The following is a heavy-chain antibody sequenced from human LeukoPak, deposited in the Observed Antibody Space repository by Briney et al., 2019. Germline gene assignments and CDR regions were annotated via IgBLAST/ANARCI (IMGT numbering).Heavy chain of an antibody. Sequence: ASVKVSCKASGYTFTSYGISWVRQAPGQGLEWMGWISAYNGNTNYAQKLQGRVTMTTDTSTSTAYMELRSLRSDDTAVYYCAGSLLWFRELFVPGAFDIWGQGTMVTVSS. CDR3: AGSLLWFRELFVPGAFDI. V-gene: IGHV1-18*01. CDR2: ISAYNGNT. D-gene: IGHD3-10*01. J-gene: IGHJ3*02. CDR1: GYTFTSYG.